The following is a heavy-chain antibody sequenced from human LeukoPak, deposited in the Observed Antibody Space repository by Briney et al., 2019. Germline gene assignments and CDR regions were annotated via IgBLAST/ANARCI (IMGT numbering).Heavy chain of an antibody. CDR2: FYPGESDT. Sequence: GEPLKISGKGSGYGFTGYRIAGARQMPGKGLEWMGIFYPGESDTRYSPSLQGRVTISADQSISTAYLQWSSLKASDTGMYYCARHRGCTSSTCYVDYYYGMDVWGQRTTVTVSS. V-gene: IGHV5-51*01. D-gene: IGHD2-2*01. J-gene: IGHJ6*02. CDR1: GYGFTGYR. CDR3: ARHRGCTSSTCYVDYYYGMDV.